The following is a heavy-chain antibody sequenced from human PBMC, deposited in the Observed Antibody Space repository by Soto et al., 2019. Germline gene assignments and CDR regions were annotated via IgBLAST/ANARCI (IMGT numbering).Heavy chain of an antibody. CDR1: GFNVGAFA. J-gene: IGHJ4*02. Sequence: EVQLLESGGDLVQPGGSLRLSCAASGFNVGAFAVNWVRQAPGKGLEWVSGISVSDAFIYYADSVRGRFSISRDASENLLSLQMNSLRVDDTALYYCTRETVACITGLAYWGPGTLVTVSS. CDR2: ISVSDAFI. V-gene: IGHV3-23*01. D-gene: IGHD1-20*01. CDR3: TRETVACITGLAY.